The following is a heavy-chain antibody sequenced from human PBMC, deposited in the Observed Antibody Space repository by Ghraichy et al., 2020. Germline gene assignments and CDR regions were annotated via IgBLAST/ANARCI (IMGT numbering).Heavy chain of an antibody. V-gene: IGHV1-2*02. CDR1: GYTLTDYY. J-gene: IGHJ6*01. D-gene: IGHD6-19*01. CDR3: ARGGAVAATGYFYYYGMDV. CDR2: INPDSGAT. Sequence: ASVKVSCKASGYTLTDYYIHWVRQAPGQGLEWLGWINPDSGATNYAQKFQGRVTMTRDTSISTAYKEMRSLTSDDTTVYYCARGGAVAATGYFYYYGMDVWGQGATITVSS.